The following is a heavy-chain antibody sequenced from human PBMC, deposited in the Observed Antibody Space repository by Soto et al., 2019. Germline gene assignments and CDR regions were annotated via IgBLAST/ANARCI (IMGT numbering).Heavy chain of an antibody. D-gene: IGHD3-10*01. CDR2: ITSDSSTR. V-gene: IGHV3-48*02. Sequence: GGSLRLSCAVSGYPFSSFGMNWVRQAPGKGLEWISYITSDSSTRHYADFVKGRFTISRDNAKNSLYLQMNSLRDEDTAVYFCARDPDGIIDFDYWGQGTQVTVSS. CDR3: ARDPDGIIDFDY. J-gene: IGHJ4*02. CDR1: GYPFSSFG.